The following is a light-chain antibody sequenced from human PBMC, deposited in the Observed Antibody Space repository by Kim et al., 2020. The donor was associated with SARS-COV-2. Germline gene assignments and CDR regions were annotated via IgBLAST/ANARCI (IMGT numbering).Light chain of an antibody. V-gene: IGKV1-5*01. Sequence: DIQMTQSPSTLSASVGDRVTITCRANQSISSWLAWYQQKPGKAPKVLIYDTSSLESGVPSRFSGSRAGTEFTLTISSLQPDDFATYYCQQYHTYSTFGQGTKVDIK. CDR2: DTS. CDR3: QQYHTYST. J-gene: IGKJ1*01. CDR1: QSISSW.